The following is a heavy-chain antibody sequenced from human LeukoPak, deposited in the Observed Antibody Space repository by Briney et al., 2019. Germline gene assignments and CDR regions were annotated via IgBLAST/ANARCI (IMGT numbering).Heavy chain of an antibody. CDR1: GGSFSSYY. V-gene: IGHV4-59*01. CDR2: IYYSGST. CDR3: ARGSDYCSSTSCYKGYYYYYMDV. J-gene: IGHJ6*03. D-gene: IGHD2-2*02. Sequence: SETLSLTCTVSGGSFSSYYWSWIRQPPGKGLEWIGYIYYSGSTNYNPSLKSRVTISVDTSKNQFSLKLSSVTAADTAVYYCARGSDYCSSTSCYKGYYYYYMDVWGKGTTVTVSS.